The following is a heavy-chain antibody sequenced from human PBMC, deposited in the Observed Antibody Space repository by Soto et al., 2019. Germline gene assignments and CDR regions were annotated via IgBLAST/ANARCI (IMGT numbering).Heavy chain of an antibody. Sequence: PGGSLRLSCAASGFTFSSYGMHWVRQAPGKGLEWVAVISYDGSNKYYADSVKGRFTISRDNSKNTLYLQMNSLRAEDTAVYYCAKDYDFWSGYSITTDYWGQGTLVTVSS. CDR1: GFTFSSYG. CDR2: ISYDGSNK. V-gene: IGHV3-30*18. D-gene: IGHD3-3*01. J-gene: IGHJ4*02. CDR3: AKDYDFWSGYSITTDY.